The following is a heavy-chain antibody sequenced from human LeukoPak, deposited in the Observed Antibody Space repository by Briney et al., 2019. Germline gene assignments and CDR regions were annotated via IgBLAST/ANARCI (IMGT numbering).Heavy chain of an antibody. CDR1: GGTFSSYA. Sequence: GASVKVSCKASGGTFSSYAISWVRQAPGQGLEWMGGIIPIFGTANYAQKFQGRVTITADESTSTAYMELSSLRSEDTAVYYCARLVYSNNNPESLSPNDYWGQGTLVTVSS. CDR2: IIPIFGTA. CDR3: ARLVYSNNNPESLSPNDY. J-gene: IGHJ4*02. V-gene: IGHV1-69*13. D-gene: IGHD4-11*01.